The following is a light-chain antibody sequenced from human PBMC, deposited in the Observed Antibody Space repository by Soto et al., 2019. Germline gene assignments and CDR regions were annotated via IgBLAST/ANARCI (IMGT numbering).Light chain of an antibody. CDR3: QQYGSSPRT. CDR2: AAG. CDR1: ESVDSSY. Sequence: EIVLTQSPGNLSLSPGERATLSCRASESVDSSYLAWYQQKPGQAPRLLMYAAGTRATGIPDRFSGSGSGTDFTLTISRLEPEDYAVYYCQQYGSSPRTFGQGTKLEIK. V-gene: IGKV3-20*01. J-gene: IGKJ2*01.